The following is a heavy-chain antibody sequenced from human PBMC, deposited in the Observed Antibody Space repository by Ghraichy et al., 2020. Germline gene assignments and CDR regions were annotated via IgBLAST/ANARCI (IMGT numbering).Heavy chain of an antibody. D-gene: IGHD2-2*02. Sequence: GESLNISCAASGFTFSSYGMHWVRQAPGKGLEWVAVIWYDGSNKYYADSVKGRFTISRDNSKNTLYLQMNSLRAEDTAVYYCARDSVPAHYCSSTSCYTDNWFDPWGQGTLVTVSS. CDR3: ARDSVPAHYCSSTSCYTDNWFDP. CDR2: IWYDGSNK. CDR1: GFTFSSYG. V-gene: IGHV3-33*01. J-gene: IGHJ5*02.